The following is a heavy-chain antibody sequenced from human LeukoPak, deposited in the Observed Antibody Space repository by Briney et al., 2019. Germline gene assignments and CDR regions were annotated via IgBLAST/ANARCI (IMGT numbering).Heavy chain of an antibody. CDR1: GYTFTSYD. V-gene: IGHV1-8*01. J-gene: IGHJ4*02. D-gene: IGHD7-27*01. CDR3: ARGLGTIRSVRYYFDY. CDR2: MNPNSGNT. Sequence: ASVKVSCKASGYTFTSYDINLVRQATGQGLEWMGWMNPNSGNTGYAQKFQGRVTMTRNTSISTDYMELSSLRAEDTAVYYCARGLGTIRSVRYYFDYWGQGTLVTVSS.